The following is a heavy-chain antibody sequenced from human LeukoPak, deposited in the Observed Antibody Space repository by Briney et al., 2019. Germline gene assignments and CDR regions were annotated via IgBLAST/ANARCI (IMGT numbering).Heavy chain of an antibody. CDR3: AKGGGGELLPLLHY. V-gene: IGHV3-30*18. D-gene: IGHD2-15*01. CDR1: GFTFSSYG. CDR2: ISYDGSNK. J-gene: IGHJ4*02. Sequence: PGRSLRLSCAASGFTFSSYGMHWVRQAPGKGLEWVAVISYDGSNKYYADSVKGRFTISRDNSKNTLYLQMNSLRAEDTAVYYCAKGGGGELLPLLHYWGQGTLVTVSS.